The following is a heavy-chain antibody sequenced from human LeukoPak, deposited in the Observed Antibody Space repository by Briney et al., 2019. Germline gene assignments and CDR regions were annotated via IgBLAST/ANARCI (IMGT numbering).Heavy chain of an antibody. V-gene: IGHV3-23*01. D-gene: IGHD3-10*01. CDR2: ISGSGGTT. J-gene: IGHJ2*01. Sequence: GGSLRLSCAASGFSFSDYFMTWIRQAPGKGLEWVSFISGSGGTTYYADSVKGRFTISRDNSKNTVNLQMNSLRDDDTALYYCARGEGSGSFYKRCFDLWGRGTLVTVSS. CDR1: GFSFSDYF. CDR3: ARGEGSGSFYKRCFDL.